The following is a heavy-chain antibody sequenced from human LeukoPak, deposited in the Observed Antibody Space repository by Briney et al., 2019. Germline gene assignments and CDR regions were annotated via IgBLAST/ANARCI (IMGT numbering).Heavy chain of an antibody. CDR1: GGSISSYY. V-gene: IGHV4-59*08. CDR2: IYYSGST. CDR3: VRGIIIPYYFEY. Sequence: SETLSLTCTVSGGSISSYYWNWIRQPPGKGMEWIGYIYYSGSTNYNPSLKSRVTISVDTSKNQFSLRLSSVTAADTVVYYCVRGIIIPYYFEYWGQGTLVTVSS. D-gene: IGHD3-3*01. J-gene: IGHJ4*02.